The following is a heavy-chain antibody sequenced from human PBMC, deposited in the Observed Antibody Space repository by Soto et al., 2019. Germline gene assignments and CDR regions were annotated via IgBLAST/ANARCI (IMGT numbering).Heavy chain of an antibody. J-gene: IGHJ6*02. CDR2: ISYDGSNK. CDR3: AKVPVGGSHDYGDYPVYYYYGMDV. CDR1: GFTFSSYG. V-gene: IGHV3-30*18. Sequence: GGSLRLSCAASGFTFSSYGMHWVRQAPGKGLEWVAVISYDGSNKYYADSVKGRFTISRDNSKNTLYLQMNSLRAEDTAVYYCAKVPVGGSHDYGDYPVYYYYGMDVWGQGTTVTVSS. D-gene: IGHD4-17*01.